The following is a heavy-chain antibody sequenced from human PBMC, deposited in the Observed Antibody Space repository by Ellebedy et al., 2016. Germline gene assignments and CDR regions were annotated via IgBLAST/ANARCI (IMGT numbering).Heavy chain of an antibody. Sequence: GSLRLSCIVSGGSISSYYWSWIRQPPGKGLEWIGYFSFSGSTNYNPSLKSRVTISVDTSKNQFSLKLTSVTAADTAVYYCARQGNSGRAFDIWGQGTMVTVSS. V-gene: IGHV4-59*08. CDR3: ARQGNSGRAFDI. CDR2: FSFSGST. J-gene: IGHJ3*02. D-gene: IGHD1-1*01. CDR1: GGSISSYY.